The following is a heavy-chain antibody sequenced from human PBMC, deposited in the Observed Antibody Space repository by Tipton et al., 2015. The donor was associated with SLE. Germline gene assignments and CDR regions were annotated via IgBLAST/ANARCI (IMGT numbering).Heavy chain of an antibody. J-gene: IGHJ5*02. CDR2: INHSGST. V-gene: IGHV4-34*01. CDR1: GFTFGDYS. CDR3: ARGTLTQGRIAAAGWNWFDP. Sequence: LRLSCTASGFTFGDYSMSWVRQPPGKGLEWVGEINHSGSTNYNPSLKSRVTISVDTSKNQFSLKLSSVTAADTAVYYCARGTLTQGRIAAAGWNWFDPWGQGTLVTVSS. D-gene: IGHD6-13*01.